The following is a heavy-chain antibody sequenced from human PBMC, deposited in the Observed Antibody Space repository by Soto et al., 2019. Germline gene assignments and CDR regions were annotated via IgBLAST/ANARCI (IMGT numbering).Heavy chain of an antibody. CDR2: IYPGDSDT. Sequence: GESLKISCKGSGYSCTSYWIGWVRQMPGKGLEWMGIIYPGDSDTRYSPSFQGQVTISADKSISTAYLQWSSLKASDTAMYYCARSGPGDSSGYYPNDYWGQGTLVTVSS. CDR3: ARSGPGDSSGYYPNDY. D-gene: IGHD3-22*01. J-gene: IGHJ4*02. V-gene: IGHV5-51*01. CDR1: GYSCTSYW.